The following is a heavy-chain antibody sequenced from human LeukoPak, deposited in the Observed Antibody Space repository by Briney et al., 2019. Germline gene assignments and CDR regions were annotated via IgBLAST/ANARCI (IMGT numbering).Heavy chain of an antibody. J-gene: IGHJ4*02. CDR2: IYYSGST. CDR1: GGSISSSSYY. Sequence: SETLSLTCTVPGGSISSSSYYWGWIRQPPGKGLEWIGSIYYSGSTYYNPSLKSRVTISVDTSKNQFSLKLSSVTAADTAVYYCASSRAIIAVAGRYWGQGTLVTVSS. CDR3: ASSRAIIAVAGRY. D-gene: IGHD6-19*01. V-gene: IGHV4-39*01.